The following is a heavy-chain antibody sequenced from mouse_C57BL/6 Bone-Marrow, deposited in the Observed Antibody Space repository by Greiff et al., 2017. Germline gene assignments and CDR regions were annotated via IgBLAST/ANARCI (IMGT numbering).Heavy chain of an antibody. V-gene: IGHV1-7*01. Sequence: VQLQQSGAELAKPGASVKLSCKASGYTFTSYWMHWVQQRPGKGLEWIGNINPSSGYTKYHQKFKDKATLTADKSYSKAYMQLSRLTYEDSSVYYCAPYYSWFAYWGTGTLVTVSA. CDR2: INPSSGYT. CDR3: APYYSWFAY. J-gene: IGHJ3*01. D-gene: IGHD2-10*01. CDR1: GYTFTSYW.